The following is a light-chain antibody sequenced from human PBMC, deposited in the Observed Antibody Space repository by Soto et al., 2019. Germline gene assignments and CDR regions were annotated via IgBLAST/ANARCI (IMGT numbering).Light chain of an antibody. CDR3: EHYNELTLT. V-gene: IGKV3-15*01. Sequence: EIVMTQSPATLSLSPGERATLSCRASQSVSSNLAWYHQKPGQAPRLLISDASTRATRIPDRFSGSRSGTEFTLTITSMQAEDFAVYYCEHYNELTLTFGQLTKMEIK. J-gene: IGKJ1*01. CDR1: QSVSSN. CDR2: DAS.